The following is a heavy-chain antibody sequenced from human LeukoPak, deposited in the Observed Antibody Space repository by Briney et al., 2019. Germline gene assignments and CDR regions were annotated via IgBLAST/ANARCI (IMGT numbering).Heavy chain of an antibody. CDR1: GGSFSGYY. D-gene: IGHD1-1*01. CDR3: ARVSTGTLTLFDY. CDR2: INHSGST. Sequence: SETLSLTCAVYGGSFSGYYWSWIRQPPGKGLEWIGEINHSGSTNYNPSLKSRVTISVDTSKNQFSLKLSSVTAADTAVYYCARVSTGTLTLFDYWGQGTLVTVSS. V-gene: IGHV4-34*01. J-gene: IGHJ4*02.